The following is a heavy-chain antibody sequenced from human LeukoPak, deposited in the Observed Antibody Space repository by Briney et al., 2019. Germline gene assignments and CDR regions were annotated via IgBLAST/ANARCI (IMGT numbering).Heavy chain of an antibody. V-gene: IGHV3-74*01. J-gene: IGHJ4*02. CDR2: SDRDGVVR. CDR3: VASRWSGALDF. D-gene: IGHD3-3*01. Sequence: LSGGSLRLSWVGSSIRFADHWMLWVRQVPGKPPAWVARSDRDGVVREYADSVKGRFTIPRDNARNTIHLEMNRLKVEDTAIYYCVASRWSGALDFWGQGSLVTVSS. CDR1: SIRFADHW.